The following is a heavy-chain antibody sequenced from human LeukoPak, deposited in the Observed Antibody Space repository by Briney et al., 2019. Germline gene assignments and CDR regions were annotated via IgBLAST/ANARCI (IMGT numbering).Heavy chain of an antibody. CDR1: GFTFSSYW. Sequence: GGSLRLSCAASGFTFSSYWMSWVRQAPGKGLEWVANIKQDGSEKYYVDSVKGRFTISRDNAKNSLYLQMNSLRAEDTAVYYCARDGWAPLNAFDIWDQGTMVTVSS. CDR3: ARDGWAPLNAFDI. D-gene: IGHD1-26*01. J-gene: IGHJ3*02. V-gene: IGHV3-7*03. CDR2: IKQDGSEK.